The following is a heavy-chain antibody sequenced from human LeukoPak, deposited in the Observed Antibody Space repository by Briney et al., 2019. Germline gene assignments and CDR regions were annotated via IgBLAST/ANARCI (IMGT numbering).Heavy chain of an antibody. Sequence: GGSLRLSCAPSGLTFSSYAMAWVRHAPGRGLEGVSTINGSGVSTYYGDSVKGRFTISRDNTKNTLYLQMNSLRVEDTAVYYCASQYIEVNYYYHMDVWGTGTTVIVSS. CDR2: INGSGVST. D-gene: IGHD5-18*01. V-gene: IGHV3-23*01. J-gene: IGHJ6*03. CDR1: GLTFSSYA. CDR3: ASQYIEVNYYYHMDV.